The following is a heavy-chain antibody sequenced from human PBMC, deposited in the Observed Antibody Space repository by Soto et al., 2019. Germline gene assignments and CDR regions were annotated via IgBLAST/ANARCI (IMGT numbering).Heavy chain of an antibody. CDR3: TTGYCSSTICYAGGGQYYYYYMDV. CDR1: GFTFSNAW. D-gene: IGHD2-2*01. CDR2: IKSKTDGGTT. Sequence: EVQLVESGGGLVKPGGSLRLSCAASGFTFSNAWMSWVRQAPGKGLEWVGRIKSKTDGGTTDYAAPVKGRFTISRDDSKNTLYLQMDSLKTEDTSVYYCTTGYCSSTICYAGGGQYYYYYMDVWGKGTTVTVSS. J-gene: IGHJ6*03. V-gene: IGHV3-15*01.